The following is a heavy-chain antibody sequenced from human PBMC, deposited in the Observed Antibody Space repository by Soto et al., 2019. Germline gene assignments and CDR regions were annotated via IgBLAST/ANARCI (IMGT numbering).Heavy chain of an antibody. CDR1: GGAISRYY. Sequence: SETLSLTCTVSGGAISRYYWSWIRQPPGKGLEWIGYMYNTGSTVYNPSFKSRVTISVDTSKNQFSLQLNSVTAADTAVYYCARDLWGYCGTDCFPLDVWGQGTTVTVS. V-gene: IGHV4-59*01. CDR3: ARDLWGYCGTDCFPLDV. J-gene: IGHJ6*02. D-gene: IGHD2-21*02. CDR2: MYNTGST.